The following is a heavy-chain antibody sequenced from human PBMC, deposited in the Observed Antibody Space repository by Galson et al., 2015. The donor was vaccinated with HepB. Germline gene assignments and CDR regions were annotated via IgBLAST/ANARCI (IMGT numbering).Heavy chain of an antibody. CDR2: INHSGST. CDR1: GSFSGYY. D-gene: IGHD5-24*01. CDR3: ARGRGRWLQLGAGFDY. Sequence: GSFSGYYWSWIRQPPGKGLEWIGEINHSGSTNYNPSLKSRVTISVDTSKNQFSLKLSSVTAADTAVYYCARGRGRWLQLGAGFDYWGQGTLVTVSS. V-gene: IGHV4-34*01. J-gene: IGHJ4*02.